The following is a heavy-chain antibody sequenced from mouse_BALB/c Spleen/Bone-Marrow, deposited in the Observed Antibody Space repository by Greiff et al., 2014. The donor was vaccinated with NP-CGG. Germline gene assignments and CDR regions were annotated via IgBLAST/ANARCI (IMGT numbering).Heavy chain of an antibody. D-gene: IGHD2-10*02. CDR1: GFTFSDYY. J-gene: IGHJ4*01. CDR3: VGSREKYGAIDY. Sequence: EVKLEESGGGLVKPGGSLKLSCAASGFTFSDYYMCWIRQTPEKRLEWVATVSDGGNYTYYPDSVKGRFTISRDNAKNNLYLQMNSMKSEDAATYYYVGSREKYGAIDYWGQGTSVTVSS. CDR2: VSDGGNYT. V-gene: IGHV5-4*02.